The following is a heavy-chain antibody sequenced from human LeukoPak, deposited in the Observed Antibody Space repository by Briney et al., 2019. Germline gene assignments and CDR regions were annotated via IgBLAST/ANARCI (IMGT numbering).Heavy chain of an antibody. V-gene: IGHV6-1*01. CDR1: GDSVSSNSAA. CDR2: TYYRSKWYN. Sequence: SQTLSLTCAISGDSVSSNSAAWNWIRQSPSRGLEWLGRTYYRSKWYNDYAVSVKSRITINPDTSKNQFSLQLNSVTPEDTAVYYCAQETGYSSSWYFLGFDYWGQGTLVTVSS. J-gene: IGHJ4*02. D-gene: IGHD6-13*01. CDR3: AQETGYSSSWYFLGFDY.